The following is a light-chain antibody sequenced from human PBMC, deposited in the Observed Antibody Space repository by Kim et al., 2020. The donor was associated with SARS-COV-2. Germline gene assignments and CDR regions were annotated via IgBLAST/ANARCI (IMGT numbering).Light chain of an antibody. CDR2: WAS. CDR1: QSLFYSSNNKNY. V-gene: IGKV4-1*01. J-gene: IGKJ4*01. Sequence: EIVMTQSPDSLAVSLGERATINCKSSQSLFYSSNNKNYLAWFQQKPGQPPKLLIYWASTRESGVPDRFSGSGSETDFTLTISSLQAEDVAVYYCQQYCCTPLTFGGGTKVDIK. CDR3: QQYCCTPLT.